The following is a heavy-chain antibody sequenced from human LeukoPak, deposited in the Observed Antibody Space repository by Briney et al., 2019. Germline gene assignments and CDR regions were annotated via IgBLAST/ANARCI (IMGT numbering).Heavy chain of an antibody. D-gene: IGHD2-2*01. J-gene: IGHJ5*02. Sequence: PSETLSLTCTVSGGSIGSFYWSWIRQPPGKGLEWIGYIYNSGNNNYNPSLKSRVTMSVDTSKNQFSLKLSSVTAADTAVYYCARTTEDCSSTSCYQYWFDPWGQGTLVTVSS. V-gene: IGHV4-59*01. CDR3: ARTTEDCSSTSCYQYWFDP. CDR1: GGSIGSFY. CDR2: IYNSGNN.